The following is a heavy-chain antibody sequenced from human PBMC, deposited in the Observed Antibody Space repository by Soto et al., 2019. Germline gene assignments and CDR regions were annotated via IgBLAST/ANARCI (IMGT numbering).Heavy chain of an antibody. Sequence: PSETLSLTCAVSGDSISSGFHWAWIRQPPGKGLEWVASIYHSGTTYYNPSLKSRVTISVDRSKNQFSLKLSSVTAADTAVYYCARESGESFDWGQGTLVTVSS. D-gene: IGHD5-12*01. CDR2: IYHSGTT. V-gene: IGHV4-38-2*02. CDR3: ARESGESFD. J-gene: IGHJ4*02. CDR1: GDSISSGFH.